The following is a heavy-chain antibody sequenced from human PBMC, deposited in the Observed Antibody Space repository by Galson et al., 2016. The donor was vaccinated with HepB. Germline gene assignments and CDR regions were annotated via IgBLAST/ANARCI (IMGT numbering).Heavy chain of an antibody. CDR3: AKDGWFGKRDYYYYGMDL. V-gene: IGHV3-33*06. Sequence: SLRLSCAASGFTFRSYGMHWVRQAPGKGLEWVAVIWYDGSNKYSTDSVKGRFTITRDNSKNTLYLQMNSLRAEDTAVYCCAKDGWFGKRDYYYYGMDLWGQGTTVTVSS. CDR2: IWYDGSNK. CDR1: GFTFRSYG. D-gene: IGHD3-10*01. J-gene: IGHJ6*02.